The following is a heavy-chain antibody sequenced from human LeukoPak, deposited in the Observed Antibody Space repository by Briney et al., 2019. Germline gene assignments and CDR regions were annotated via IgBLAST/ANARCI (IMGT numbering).Heavy chain of an antibody. CDR2: SYYSGST. CDR3: ARIRVPPTTPYYYYGMDV. Sequence: PSETLSLTCTVSGDSISSKNYYWGWIRQPPGEGLEWIGSSYYSGSTNYNPSLKSRLTISVDTSKNQFSLKLSSVTAADTAMYYCARIRVPPTTPYYYYGMDVWGQGTTVTVSS. D-gene: IGHD2-15*01. J-gene: IGHJ6*02. CDR1: GDSISSKNYY. V-gene: IGHV4-39*01.